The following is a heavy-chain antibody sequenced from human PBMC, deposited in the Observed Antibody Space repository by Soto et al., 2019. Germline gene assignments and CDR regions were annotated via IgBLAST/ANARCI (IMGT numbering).Heavy chain of an antibody. CDR3: ARSVIVTPGHHNWFDP. CDR2: IYWNDDK. V-gene: IGHV2-5*01. CDR1: GFSLSTTGVG. Sequence: QITLKESGPTLITPTQTLTLTCTFSGFSLSTTGVGLAWIRQPPGTDLEWLALIYWNDDKRYRPSLASRLTITRDTSKNQVILTMTDMDPVDTATYYCARSVIVTPGHHNWFDPWGQGTLVTVSS. D-gene: IGHD1-1*01. J-gene: IGHJ5*02.